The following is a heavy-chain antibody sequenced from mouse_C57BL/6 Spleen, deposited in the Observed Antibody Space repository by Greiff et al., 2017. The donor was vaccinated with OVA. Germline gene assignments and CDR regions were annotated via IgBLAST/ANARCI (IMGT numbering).Heavy chain of an antibody. Sequence: QVQLQQSGAELVKPGASVKISCKASGYAFSSYWMNWVKQRPGKGLEWIGQIYPGDGDTNYNGKFKGKATLTADKSSSTAYMQLSSLTSEDSAVYFCARGYYDYDGDYFDYWGQGTTLTVSS. V-gene: IGHV1-80*01. D-gene: IGHD2-4*01. CDR1: GYAFSSYW. CDR3: ARGYYDYDGDYFDY. CDR2: IYPGDGDT. J-gene: IGHJ2*01.